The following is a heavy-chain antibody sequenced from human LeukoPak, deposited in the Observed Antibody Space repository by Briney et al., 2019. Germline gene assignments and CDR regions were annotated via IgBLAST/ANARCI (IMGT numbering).Heavy chain of an antibody. V-gene: IGHV5-51*01. D-gene: IGHD2-15*01. CDR1: GYSFSSYW. Sequence: GESLKISCKGSGYSFSSYWIGWVRQMPGKGLEWMGIIYPDDSDTRYSPSFQSQVTISADKSISTAYLQWSSLKASDTAMYYCARHRKDIGFDYWGQGTLVTVSS. CDR3: ARHRKDIGFDY. J-gene: IGHJ4*02. CDR2: IYPDDSDT.